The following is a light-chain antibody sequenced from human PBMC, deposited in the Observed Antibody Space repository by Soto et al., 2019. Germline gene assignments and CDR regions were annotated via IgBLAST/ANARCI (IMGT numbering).Light chain of an antibody. CDR2: EVS. V-gene: IGLV2-14*01. J-gene: IGLJ3*02. Sequence: QSALTQPASVSGSSGRSITISCTGTSSDIGTYNYVSWYQQHPGKVPKLMIYEVSNRPSGVSNRFSGSKSGNTASLAISGLQAEDASDYYCSSYTTSSTQVFGGGTKLTVL. CDR1: SSDIGTYNY. CDR3: SSYTTSSTQV.